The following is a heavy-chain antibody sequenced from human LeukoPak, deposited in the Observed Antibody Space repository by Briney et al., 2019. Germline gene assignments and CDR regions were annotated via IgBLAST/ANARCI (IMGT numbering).Heavy chain of an antibody. CDR2: INHSGST. D-gene: IGHD1-26*01. CDR1: GGSFSGYD. V-gene: IGHV4-34*01. CDR3: ARAVSGRKIDY. J-gene: IGHJ4*02. Sequence: SETLSLTCAVYGGSFSGYDWSWIRQPPGKGLEWIGEINHSGSTNYNPSLKSRVTISVDTSKNQFSLKLSSVTAADTAVYYCARAVSGRKIDYWGQGTLVTVSS.